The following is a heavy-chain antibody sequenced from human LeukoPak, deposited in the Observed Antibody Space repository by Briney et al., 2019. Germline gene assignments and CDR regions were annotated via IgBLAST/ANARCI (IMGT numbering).Heavy chain of an antibody. CDR1: GYTLTRYY. J-gene: IGHJ4*02. CDR2: INPSGGST. Sequence: ASVKVSCKASGYTLTRYYMHWVRQAPGQGLEWMGTINPSGGSTTYAQKFQGRITMTRDTSTSTVSMDLSSLRSGDTAVYYCARGEGGTTGFVDYWGQGTLVAVST. D-gene: IGHD1-1*01. CDR3: ARGEGGTTGFVDY. V-gene: IGHV1-46*03.